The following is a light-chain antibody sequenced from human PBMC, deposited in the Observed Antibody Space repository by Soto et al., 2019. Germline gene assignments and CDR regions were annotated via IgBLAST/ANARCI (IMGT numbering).Light chain of an antibody. CDR2: WAS. CDR3: QQYHSDPIT. J-gene: IGKJ5*01. V-gene: IGKV4-1*01. CDR1: QSVLSSSNNRNF. Sequence: DFVMTQSPDSLAVSLGERATINCKSSQSVLSSSNNRNFLGWFQQKPGRPPKLLISWASTRESGVPDRFSGSGSGTDFTLTISSLQAEDVAVYYCQQYHSDPITFGQGTRLEIK.